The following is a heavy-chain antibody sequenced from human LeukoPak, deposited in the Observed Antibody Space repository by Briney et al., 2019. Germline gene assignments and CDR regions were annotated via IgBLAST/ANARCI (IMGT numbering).Heavy chain of an antibody. CDR1: GGSFSDYY. V-gene: IGHV4-34*01. CDR2: INHSGNT. J-gene: IGHJ4*02. CDR3: ARTVGIVVIPGVQEDAYFDN. D-gene: IGHD2-2*01. Sequence: SETLSLTFAFHGGSFSDYYWSLLRQPPGKGLEWNGEINHSGNTYYNPSLKSRVTVSVDTSKNQFSLKLDSVTAADTAVYYCARTVGIVVIPGVQEDAYFDNWGQGTLVTVSS.